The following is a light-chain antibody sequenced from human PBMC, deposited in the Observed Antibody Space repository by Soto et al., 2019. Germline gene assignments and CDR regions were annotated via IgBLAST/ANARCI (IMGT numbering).Light chain of an antibody. CDR3: QSYDSSLSGCV. V-gene: IGLV1-40*01. CDR1: SSNNGAGYD. Sequence: QSVLTQPPSVPGAPGQRVAISCTGSSSNNGAGYDVHWYQQLPGTAPKLLIYGNSNRPSGVPDRFSGSKSGTSASLAITGLQAEDEADYYCQSYDSSLSGCVFGTGTKVTVL. J-gene: IGLJ1*01. CDR2: GNS.